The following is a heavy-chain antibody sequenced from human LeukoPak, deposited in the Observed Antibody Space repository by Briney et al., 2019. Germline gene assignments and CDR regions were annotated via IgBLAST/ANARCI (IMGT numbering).Heavy chain of an antibody. D-gene: IGHD6-13*01. CDR1: GFTFSTYA. CDR2: IYSGGST. Sequence: PGRSLRLSCAASGFTFSTYAMHWVRQAPGKGLEWVSVIYSGGSTYYADSVKGRFTISRDNSKNTLYLQMNSLRAEDTAVYYCAREDNEGIAAAGTDYYYYMDVWGKGTTVTVSS. V-gene: IGHV3-66*01. CDR3: AREDNEGIAAAGTDYYYYMDV. J-gene: IGHJ6*03.